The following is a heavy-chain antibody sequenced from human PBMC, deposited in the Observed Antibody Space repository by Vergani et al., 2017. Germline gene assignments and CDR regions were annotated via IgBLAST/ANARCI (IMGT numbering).Heavy chain of an antibody. CDR2: INHSGST. CDR3: ARESARIDIVGRRGRTPSNWFDP. J-gene: IGHJ5*02. D-gene: IGHD2-15*01. Sequence: QVQLQQWGAGLLKPSETLSLTCAVYGGSFSGYYWSWIRQPPGKGLEWIGEINHSGSTNYNPSLKSRVTISVDTSKNQFSLKLSSVTAADTAVYYCARESARIDIVGRRGRTPSNWFDPWGQGTLVTVSS. CDR1: GGSFSGYY. V-gene: IGHV4-34*01.